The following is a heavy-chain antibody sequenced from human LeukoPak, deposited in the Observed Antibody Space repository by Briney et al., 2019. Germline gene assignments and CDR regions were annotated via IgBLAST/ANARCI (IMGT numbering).Heavy chain of an antibody. CDR1: GLTFSSYW. Sequence: GGSLRLSCAASGLTFSSYWMHWVRQAPGKGLVWVSRINSDGSSTSYADSVKGRFTISRDNAKNTLYLQMNSLRAEDTAVYYCARADSSSWYVYYFDYWGQGTLVTVSS. CDR3: ARADSSSWYVYYFDY. D-gene: IGHD6-13*01. V-gene: IGHV3-74*01. CDR2: INSDGSST. J-gene: IGHJ4*02.